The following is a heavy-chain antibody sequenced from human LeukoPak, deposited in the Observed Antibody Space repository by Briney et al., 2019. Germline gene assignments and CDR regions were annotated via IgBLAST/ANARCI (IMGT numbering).Heavy chain of an antibody. J-gene: IGHJ4*02. Sequence: ASXXVSCKASGYTFIDYYIHWVRQAPGQGLEWMGRINPNSGGSNYAQNFQGRVTMTRDTSISTAYMELSRLRSDDTAVYYCARDLPSTSNWELDYWGQGTLVTVSS. CDR2: INPNSGGS. V-gene: IGHV1-2*06. CDR3: ARDLPSTSNWELDY. D-gene: IGHD7-27*01. CDR1: GYTFIDYY.